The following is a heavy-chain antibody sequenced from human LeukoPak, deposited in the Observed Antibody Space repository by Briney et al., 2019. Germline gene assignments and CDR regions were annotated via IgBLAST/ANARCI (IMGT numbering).Heavy chain of an antibody. CDR1: GGSLSSGGYY. Sequence: PSQTLSLTCTVSGGSLSSGGYYWSWLRQHPGTGLEWIGYIYYSGSTYYNPSLKSRVTISVDTSKNQFSLKLSSVTAADTAVYYCARDRPYCSGGSCYYYYGMDVWGKGTTVTVSS. CDR3: ARDRPYCSGGSCYYYYGMDV. CDR2: IYYSGST. V-gene: IGHV4-31*03. D-gene: IGHD2-15*01. J-gene: IGHJ6*04.